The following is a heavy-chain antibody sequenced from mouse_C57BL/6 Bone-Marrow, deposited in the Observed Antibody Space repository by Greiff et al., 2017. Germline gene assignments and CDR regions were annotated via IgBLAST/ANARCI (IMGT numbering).Heavy chain of an antibody. V-gene: IGHV14-4*01. CDR3: AVTDYVRFAC. CDR1: GFNIKDDY. CDR2: IDPENGDT. Sequence: VQLQQSGAELVRPGASVKMSCTASGFNIKDDYMHWVTQRPEQGLEWIGGIDPENGDTEYASKFQGKATITADTSSNTAYLQLSSLTAEDTAVYYCAVTDYVRFACWGQGALVTVAA. D-gene: IGHD2-4*01. J-gene: IGHJ3*01.